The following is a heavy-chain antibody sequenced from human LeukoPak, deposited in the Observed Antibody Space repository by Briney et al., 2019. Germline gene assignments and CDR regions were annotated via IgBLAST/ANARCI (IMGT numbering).Heavy chain of an antibody. J-gene: IGHJ4*02. CDR1: GFTFSTYA. Sequence: GGSLRLSCVASGFTFSTYAMSWVRQAPGKGLEWVSAISGSGSSTYYVDSVKGRFTISRDNSKNTLYLQMNSLRAEDTAVYYCARAYSIIRGLVDYWGQGTLVTVSS. V-gene: IGHV3-23*01. CDR3: ARAYSIIRGLVDY. CDR2: ISGSGSST. D-gene: IGHD3-10*01.